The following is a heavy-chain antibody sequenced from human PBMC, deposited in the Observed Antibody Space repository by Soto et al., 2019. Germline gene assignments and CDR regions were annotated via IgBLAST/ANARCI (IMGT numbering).Heavy chain of an antibody. CDR3: ARDSRSQWLRLENYGMDV. V-gene: IGHV3-13*01. CDR1: GFTFSSYD. J-gene: IGHJ6*02. D-gene: IGHD5-12*01. CDR2: IGTAGDT. Sequence: PGGSLRLSCAASGFTFSSYDMHWVRQATGKDLEWVSAIGTAGDTYYPGSVKGRFTISRENAKNSLYLQMNSPRAEDTAVYYCARDSRSQWLRLENYGMDVWGQGTTVTVSS.